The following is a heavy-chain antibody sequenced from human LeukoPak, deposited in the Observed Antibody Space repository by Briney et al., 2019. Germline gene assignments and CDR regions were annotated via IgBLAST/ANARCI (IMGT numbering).Heavy chain of an antibody. V-gene: IGHV3-30*04. J-gene: IGHJ4*02. CDR2: VASDGSYK. CDR1: GFTFSSYS. CDR3: ARDADWSPFY. Sequence: ERSLRLSCAASGFTFSSYSLHWVRQAPGKGLEWVAHVASDGSYKWYADSVRGRFTISRDNSKNTLFLQMNSLGAEDTGVYYCARDADWSPFYWGQGTLVTVSS. D-gene: IGHD3/OR15-3a*01.